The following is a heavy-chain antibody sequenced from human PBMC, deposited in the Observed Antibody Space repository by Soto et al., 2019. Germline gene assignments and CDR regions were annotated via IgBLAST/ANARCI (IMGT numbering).Heavy chain of an antibody. D-gene: IGHD2-8*01. CDR2: MNSNNGDP. J-gene: IGHJ4*02. Sequence: ASVKVSCRTSGYTFSSYDINWVRQATGQGLEWMGWMNSNNGDPGYARKFQGRVTVTRDTSTRTVYMELSNLQSDDTAVYYCATSRYCIDGVRPFDYWGQGTLVTVSS. CDR1: GYTFSSYD. V-gene: IGHV1-8*01. CDR3: ATSRYCIDGVRPFDY.